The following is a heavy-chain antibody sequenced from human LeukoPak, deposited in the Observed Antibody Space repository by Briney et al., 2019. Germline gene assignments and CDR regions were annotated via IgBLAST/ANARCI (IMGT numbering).Heavy chain of an antibody. Sequence: SQTLSLTCTVSGGSISSGNNYWSWIRQPAGEGLVWIGRISTSGSTNYNPSLKSRVTISVDTSKNQFSLKLNSGTAADTAVYYCARRRLQTDRLGFDPWGQGTLVTVSS. J-gene: IGHJ5*02. CDR2: ISTSGST. CDR3: ARRRLQTDRLGFDP. D-gene: IGHD5-24*01. V-gene: IGHV4-61*02. CDR1: GGSISSGNNY.